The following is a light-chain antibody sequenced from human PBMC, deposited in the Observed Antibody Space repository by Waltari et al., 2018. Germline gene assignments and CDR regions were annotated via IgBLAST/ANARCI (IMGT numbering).Light chain of an antibody. Sequence: QVVLTQSPSASASRGASVKLTCTLSSGHSNYAIAWHQQQPGKGPRFLMKVHSGGTQFTGDGSPDRFTGSSSGSERYLTISSLQSDDEADYYCQTWGTGVQLVFGGGTKLTVL. J-gene: IGLJ3*02. CDR1: SGHSNYA. CDR3: QTWGTGVQLV. CDR2: VHSGGTQ. V-gene: IGLV4-69*01.